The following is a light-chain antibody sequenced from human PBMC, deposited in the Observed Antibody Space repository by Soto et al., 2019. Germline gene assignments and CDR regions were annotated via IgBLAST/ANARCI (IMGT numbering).Light chain of an antibody. J-gene: IGLJ1*01. CDR1: SSGVGGYNY. CDR3: SSHTSYSTRV. V-gene: IGLV2-14*01. CDR2: EVS. Sequence: QSALTQPASVSGSPGQSIAISCTGTSSGVGGYNYVSWYQQHPGKAPKLMIHEVSNRPSGISDRFSGSKSGNTASLTISGLQADDEADYYCSSHTSYSTRVFGTGTRSPS.